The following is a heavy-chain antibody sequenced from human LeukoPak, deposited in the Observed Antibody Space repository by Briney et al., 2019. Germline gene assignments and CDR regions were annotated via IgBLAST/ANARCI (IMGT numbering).Heavy chain of an antibody. CDR3: ARVHYDILTGYDY. D-gene: IGHD3-9*01. V-gene: IGHV4-30-4*01. CDR2: IYYSGST. Sequence: SETLSLTCTVSGGSISSGDYSWSWIRQPPGKGLEWIGYIYYSGSTYYNPSLKSRVTISVDTSKNQFSLKLSSVTAADTAVYYCARVHYDILTGYDYWGQGTLVTVSS. J-gene: IGHJ4*02. CDR1: GGSISSGDYS.